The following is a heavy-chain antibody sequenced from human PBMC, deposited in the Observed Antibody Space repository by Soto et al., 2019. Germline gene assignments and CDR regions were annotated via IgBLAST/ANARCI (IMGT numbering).Heavy chain of an antibody. CDR3: ARGGAEDNYFGP. Sequence: QVQLRESGPGLVKPSQTLSLTCTVSGGAVDNGGFYWSWIRQQPGKGLEWIGHICCSGSSHYNPSRRSRVTITMXXSKNDLSLKLNSVTAADTAVYYCARGGAEDNYFGPWGQGTLVTVSS. V-gene: IGHV4-31*03. J-gene: IGHJ5*02. CDR1: GGAVDNGGFY. CDR2: ICCSGSS.